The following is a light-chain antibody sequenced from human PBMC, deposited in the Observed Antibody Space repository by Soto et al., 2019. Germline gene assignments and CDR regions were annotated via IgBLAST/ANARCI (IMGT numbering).Light chain of an antibody. J-gene: IGKJ4*01. CDR3: QQYSSYPLT. CDR1: QGTGDW. V-gene: IGKV1-5*03. Sequence: DIQMSQSPSTLSASVGGRVTITCRASQGTGDWLAWYQHKPGKAPKLLIYKTSTSEGGVPSRFSGSGSETEFTLTISSLQPDDFATYYCQQYSSYPLTFGGGTKVDIK. CDR2: KTS.